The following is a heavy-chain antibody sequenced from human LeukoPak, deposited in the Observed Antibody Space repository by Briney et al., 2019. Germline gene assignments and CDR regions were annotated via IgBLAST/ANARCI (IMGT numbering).Heavy chain of an antibody. CDR1: GFTFSSNY. J-gene: IGHJ6*02. V-gene: IGHV3-53*01. Sequence: PGGSLRLSCAASGFTFSSNYMSWVRQAPGKGLEWVSVIYSGGSTYYSDSVMGRVTISRDNSKNTLYLQMNSLRAEDTAVYYCARDKDYGGPGSGYGMDVWGQGTTVTVSS. D-gene: IGHD4-23*01. CDR3: ARDKDYGGPGSGYGMDV. CDR2: IYSGGST.